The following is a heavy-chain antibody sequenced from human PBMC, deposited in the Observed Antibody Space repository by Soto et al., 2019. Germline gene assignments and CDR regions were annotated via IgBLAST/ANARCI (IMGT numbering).Heavy chain of an antibody. CDR1: GGTFSSYA. J-gene: IGHJ6*02. CDR2: IIPIFGTE. D-gene: IGHD6-13*01. Sequence: QVQLVQSGAEVKKPGSSVRVSCKGSGGTFSSYAISWVRQAPGQGLEWMGGIIPIFGTENYAQKFQGRVTITADESTSTVYMELSSMRSEDTAVYYCARDRIAGSKYYYGMDVWGQGTTVTVSS. V-gene: IGHV1-69*01. CDR3: ARDRIAGSKYYYGMDV.